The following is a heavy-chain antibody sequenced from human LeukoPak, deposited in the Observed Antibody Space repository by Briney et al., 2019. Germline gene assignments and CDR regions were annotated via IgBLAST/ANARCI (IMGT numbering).Heavy chain of an antibody. J-gene: IGHJ4*02. CDR3: ARVGDGYNYYLDY. V-gene: IGHV4-59*01. CDR1: GGSLSSYY. D-gene: IGHD5-24*01. Sequence: SETLSLTCIVSGGSLSSYYWSWIRQPPGKGLGWVGYTYYSGSTNYNPSPMSRVTISVDTSKNQFSLKLSSVTAADTAVYYCARVGDGYNYYLDYWGQGTLVTVSS. CDR2: TYYSGST.